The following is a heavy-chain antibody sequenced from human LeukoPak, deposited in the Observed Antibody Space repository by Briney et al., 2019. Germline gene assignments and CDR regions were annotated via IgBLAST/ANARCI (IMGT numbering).Heavy chain of an antibody. J-gene: IGHJ4*02. CDR3: ARDSHYSYGPFFDY. Sequence: PGGSLRLSCAASGFTFSSYEMNWVRQAPGKGLEGVSYISSSGSTIYYADSVKGRFTISRDNAKNSLYLQMNSLRAEDTAVYYCARDSHYSYGPFFDYWGQGTLVTVSS. CDR1: GFTFSSYE. CDR2: ISSSGSTI. V-gene: IGHV3-48*03. D-gene: IGHD5-18*01.